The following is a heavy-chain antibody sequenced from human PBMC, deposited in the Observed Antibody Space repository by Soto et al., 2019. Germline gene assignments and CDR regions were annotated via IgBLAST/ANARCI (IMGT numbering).Heavy chain of an antibody. CDR2: ISYDGSNK. V-gene: IGHV3-30-3*01. J-gene: IGHJ4*02. CDR3: ARDGVDIVATIQLDY. D-gene: IGHD5-12*01. CDR1: GFTFSSYA. Sequence: QVQLVESGGGVVQPGRSLRLSCAASGFTFSSYAMHWVRQAPGKGLEWVAVISYDGSNKYYADSMKGRFTISRDNSKNTLYLQMNSLRAEDTAVYYCARDGVDIVATIQLDYWGQGTLVTVSS.